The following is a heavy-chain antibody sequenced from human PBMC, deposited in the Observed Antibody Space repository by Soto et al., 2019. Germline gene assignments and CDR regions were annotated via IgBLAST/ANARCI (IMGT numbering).Heavy chain of an antibody. Sequence: NPGGSLRLSCAASGFTFSNAWMSWVRQAPGKGLEWVGRIKSKTDGGTTDYAAPVKGRFTISRDDSKNTLYLQMNSLKTEDTAVYYCTTRLPGSYYYDSSGYYYDYWGQGTLVTVSS. D-gene: IGHD3-22*01. CDR3: TTRLPGSYYYDSSGYYYDY. J-gene: IGHJ4*02. V-gene: IGHV3-15*01. CDR2: IKSKTDGGTT. CDR1: GFTFSNAW.